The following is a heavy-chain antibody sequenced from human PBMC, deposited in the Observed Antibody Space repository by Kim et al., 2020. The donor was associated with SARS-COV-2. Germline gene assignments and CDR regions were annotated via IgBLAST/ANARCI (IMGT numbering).Heavy chain of an antibody. CDR2: ISSSSSSI. CDR1: GFTFSSYS. Sequence: GGSLRLSCAASGFTFSSYSMNWVRQAPGKGLEWVSYISSSSSSIYYTDSVKGRFTISRDNAKNSLYLQMNSLRDEDTAVYYCARHSSGWTDAFDIWGQGTMVTVSS. J-gene: IGHJ3*02. CDR3: ARHSSGWTDAFDI. D-gene: IGHD6-19*01. V-gene: IGHV3-48*02.